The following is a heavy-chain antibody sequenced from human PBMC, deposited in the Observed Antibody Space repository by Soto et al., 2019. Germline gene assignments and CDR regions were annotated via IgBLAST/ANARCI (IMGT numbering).Heavy chain of an antibody. D-gene: IGHD3-10*01. CDR3: AKGMIRDYYFDY. Sequence: GVLRLSCAASGFTFSSYAMSWVRQAPGKGLEWVSAISGSGGSTYYADSVKGRFTISRDNSKNTLYLQMNSLRAEDTAVYYCAKGMIRDYYFDYWGQGTLVTVSS. V-gene: IGHV3-23*01. CDR2: ISGSGGST. J-gene: IGHJ4*02. CDR1: GFTFSSYA.